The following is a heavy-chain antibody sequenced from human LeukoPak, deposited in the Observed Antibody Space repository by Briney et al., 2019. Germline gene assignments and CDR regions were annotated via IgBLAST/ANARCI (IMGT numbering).Heavy chain of an antibody. CDR3: ARDQDGVGATIDL. Sequence: PGGSLRLSCAAAGFTFSPYWVHWVRQAPGKGPVWVSRINKDGSSTWYAESVKGRFTISRDNARNTLSLQMHSLRAEDTALYYCARDQDGVGATIDLWGQGTLVTVSS. CDR2: INKDGSST. CDR1: GFTFSPYW. D-gene: IGHD1-26*01. J-gene: IGHJ5*02. V-gene: IGHV3-74*01.